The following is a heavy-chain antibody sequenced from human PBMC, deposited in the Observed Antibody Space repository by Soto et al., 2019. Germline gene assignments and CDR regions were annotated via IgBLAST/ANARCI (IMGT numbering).Heavy chain of an antibody. V-gene: IGHV3-21*01. Sequence: GGSLRLSCAASGFTFSSYSMNWVRQAPGKGLEWVSSISSGSSYIYYADSVKGRFTISRDNAKNSLYLQMNSLRAEDTAVYYCARDGYCSSTSCYNWFDYWGQGTLVTVSS. CDR1: GFTFSSYS. CDR2: ISSGSSYI. D-gene: IGHD2-2*02. CDR3: ARDGYCSSTSCYNWFDY. J-gene: IGHJ4*02.